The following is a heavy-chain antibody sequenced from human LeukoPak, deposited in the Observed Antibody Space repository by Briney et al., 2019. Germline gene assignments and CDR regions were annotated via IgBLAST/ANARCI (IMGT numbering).Heavy chain of an antibody. CDR2: ISGSGGST. CDR3: AKWGGLRPLDY. D-gene: IGHD4-17*01. J-gene: IGHJ4*02. CDR1: GFTFSSYW. V-gene: IGHV3-23*01. Sequence: GGSLRLSCAASGFTFSSYWMNWVRQAPGKGLEWVSAISGSGGSTYYADSVKGRFTISRDNSKNTLYLQMNSLRAEDTAVYYCAKWGGLRPLDYWGQGTLVTVSS.